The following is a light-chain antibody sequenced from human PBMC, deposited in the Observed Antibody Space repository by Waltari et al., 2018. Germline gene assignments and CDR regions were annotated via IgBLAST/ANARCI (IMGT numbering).Light chain of an antibody. J-gene: IGLJ2*01. CDR2: GNS. Sequence: QSVLTQPPSVSGAPGQRVTIPCTGRSSNTRDGSEVPWYPQLPGPAPTLLIYGNSNRPSGVPDRFSGSKSGTSASLAITGLQAEDEADYYCQSYDSSLSGSVFGGGTKLTVL. CDR1: SSNTRDGSE. CDR3: QSYDSSLSGSV. V-gene: IGLV1-40*01.